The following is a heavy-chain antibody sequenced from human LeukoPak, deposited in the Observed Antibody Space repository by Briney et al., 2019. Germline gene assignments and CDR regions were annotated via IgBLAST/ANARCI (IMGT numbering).Heavy chain of an antibody. V-gene: IGHV3-48*01. CDR3: AKNGHGGY. J-gene: IGHJ4*02. Sequence: GGSLRLSCAASGFTFSSYSMNWVRQAPGKGLEWVSYISSSSTIYYADSVKGRFTISRDNSKNTLYLQMNSLRAEDTAVYYCAKNGHGGYWGQGTLVTVSS. CDR1: GFTFSSYS. CDR2: ISSSSTI. D-gene: IGHD2-8*01.